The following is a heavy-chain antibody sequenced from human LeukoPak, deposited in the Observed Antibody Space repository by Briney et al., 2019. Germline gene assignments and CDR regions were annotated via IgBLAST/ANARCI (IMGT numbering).Heavy chain of an antibody. D-gene: IGHD2-21*02. J-gene: IGHJ4*02. CDR2: ISNNGNYI. CDR1: GFTFSTYS. V-gene: IGHV3-21*01. CDR3: ARLYCSGDCYAFDY. Sequence: PGGSLGLSCAASGFTFSTYSMNWVRQAPGKGLEWVSSISNNGNYIYYADSVKGRFTISRDNAKNSLYLQMNSLRVEDTAVYYCARLYCSGDCYAFDYWGQGTLVTVSS.